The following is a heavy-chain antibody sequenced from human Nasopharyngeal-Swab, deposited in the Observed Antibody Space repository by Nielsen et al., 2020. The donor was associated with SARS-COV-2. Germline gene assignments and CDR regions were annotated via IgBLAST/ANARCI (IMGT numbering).Heavy chain of an antibody. Sequence: GGSLKISCVASGYSFRTYAMHWVRQAPGKGLEWVSGISWNSGTIDYADSVRGRFTISRDNAKNSLYLQMKNLRPEDTALYSCAKDMGSSGYYSPFADSWGRGTLVTVSS. D-gene: IGHD3-22*01. CDR2: ISWNSGTI. CDR1: GYSFRTYA. V-gene: IGHV3-9*01. CDR3: AKDMGSSGYYSPFADS. J-gene: IGHJ4*02.